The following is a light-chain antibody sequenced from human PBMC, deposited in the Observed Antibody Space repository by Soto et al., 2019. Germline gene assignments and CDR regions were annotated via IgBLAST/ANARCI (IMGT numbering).Light chain of an antibody. V-gene: IGKV3-20*01. J-gene: IGKJ3*01. CDR2: GAS. Sequence: EIVLTQSPDTLSLSPGERATLSCRASQSVSSSSLAWYQQKPGRAPRLLIYGASSRAPGIPDRFSGSGSGTDFTLTISRLEPEDFAVYYCQQYGSLPSTFGPGTKVDIK. CDR1: QSVSSSS. CDR3: QQYGSLPST.